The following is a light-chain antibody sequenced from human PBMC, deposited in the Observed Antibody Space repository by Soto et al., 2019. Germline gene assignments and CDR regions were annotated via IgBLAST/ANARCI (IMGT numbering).Light chain of an antibody. J-gene: IGKJ1*01. CDR3: QQYNTFWT. V-gene: IGKV1-5*03. CDR1: QSVSGW. Sequence: DIQMTHSPSTLTTSVGDTVTVTCRASQSVSGWLAWYQQKPGEAPKLLIYKASSLESGVPSRFSGSGSGTEFTLTISSLQPDDFATYYCQQYNTFWTFGPGGKADVK. CDR2: KAS.